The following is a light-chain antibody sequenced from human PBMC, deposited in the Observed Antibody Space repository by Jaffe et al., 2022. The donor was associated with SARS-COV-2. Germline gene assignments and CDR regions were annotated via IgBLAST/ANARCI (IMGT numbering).Light chain of an antibody. J-gene: IGKJ5*01. CDR2: AAS. V-gene: IGKV1-33*01. CDR1: QDINNY. CDR3: QQFDNVPII. Sequence: DIQMTQSPSSLSASIGDRVTITCQASQDINNYLNWYLQKPGRAPKLLIYAASNLETGVPPRFSGSGSGTDFTLTITSLQAEDIGTYYCQQFDNVPIIFGQGTRLEIK.